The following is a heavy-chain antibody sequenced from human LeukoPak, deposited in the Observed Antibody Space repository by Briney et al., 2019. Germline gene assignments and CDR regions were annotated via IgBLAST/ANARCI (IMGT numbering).Heavy chain of an antibody. CDR3: ARDSLPIAVASRGAFDI. V-gene: IGHV4-39*07. J-gene: IGHJ3*02. CDR2: IYYSGST. Sequence: SETLSLTCTVSGGSISSSSYYWGWIRQPPGKGLEWIGSIYYSGSTYYNPSLKSRVTISVDTSKNQFSLKLSSVTAADTAVYYCARDSLPIAVASRGAFDIWGQGTMVTVSS. D-gene: IGHD6-19*01. CDR1: GGSISSSSYY.